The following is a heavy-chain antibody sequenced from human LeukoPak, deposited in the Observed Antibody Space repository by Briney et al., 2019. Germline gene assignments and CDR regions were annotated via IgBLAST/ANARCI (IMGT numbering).Heavy chain of an antibody. CDR1: GFTFSSNA. D-gene: IGHD3-10*01. CDR3: ARGTGLLLWFGELFSAFDI. CDR2: ISRDGSDK. J-gene: IGHJ3*02. V-gene: IGHV3-30*04. Sequence: GGSLRLSCAASGFTFSSNAMHWVRQAPGKGLEWVAVISRDGSDKYYADSVKGRFTISRDNSKNTLYLQMNSLRAEDTAVYYCARGTGLLLWFGELFSAFDIWGQGTMVTVSS.